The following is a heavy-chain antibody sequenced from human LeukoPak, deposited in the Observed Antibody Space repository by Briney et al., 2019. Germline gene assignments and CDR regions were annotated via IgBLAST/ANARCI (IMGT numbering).Heavy chain of an antibody. CDR2: ISSSSSYI. V-gene: IGHV3-21*01. D-gene: IGHD1-26*01. CDR1: GFTFSSYS. J-gene: IGHJ4*02. Sequence: GGSLRLSCAASGFTFSSYSMNWVRRAPGKGLEWFSSISSSSSYIYYADSVKGRFTISRDNSKKTLYLQMNSLRAEDTAVYYCAKKSYSDYWGQGTLATVSS. CDR3: AKKSYSDY.